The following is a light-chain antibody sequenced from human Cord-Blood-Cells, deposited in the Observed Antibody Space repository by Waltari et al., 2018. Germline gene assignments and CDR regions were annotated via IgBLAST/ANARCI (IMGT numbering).Light chain of an antibody. CDR2: QDS. CDR3: QAWDSSTVV. Sequence: SYELTHPPSVSVPPGQTVSITRPGHTLGAKHACWYQQRPGKSPVLVIYQDSKRPSGIPGRFSGSNSGNRATLTISGTQAMDEADYYCQAWDSSTVVFGGGTKLTVL. CDR1: TLGAKH. V-gene: IGLV3-1*01. J-gene: IGLJ2*01.